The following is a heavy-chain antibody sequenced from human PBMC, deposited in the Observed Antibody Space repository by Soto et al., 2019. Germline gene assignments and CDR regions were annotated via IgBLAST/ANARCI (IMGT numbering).Heavy chain of an antibody. CDR2: IYTSGST. V-gene: IGHV4-4*07. J-gene: IGHJ6*02. CDR3: ARGNCSSPNCYSSSGYYGMDV. CDR1: GGSISSYY. Sequence: SETLSLTCTVSGGSISSYYWSWIRQPAGKGLEWIGRIYTSGSTNYNPSLKSRVTMSLDTSKNQFSLKLTSVTAADTALYYCARGNCSSPNCYSSSGYYGMDVWGQGTTVTVSS. D-gene: IGHD2-2*01.